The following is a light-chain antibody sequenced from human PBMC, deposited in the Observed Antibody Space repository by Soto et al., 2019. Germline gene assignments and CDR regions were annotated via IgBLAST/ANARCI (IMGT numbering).Light chain of an antibody. V-gene: IGKV3-20*01. CDR2: GAS. CDR3: QQYGSSPYT. Sequence: EIVLTQSPGTLSLSPGERGTLSCRASQSVSSSYLAWYQQKPGQAPRLLIYGASSRATGIPDRFSGSGSGTDFTLTIRRLEPEDFAVYYCQQYGSSPYTFGQGNKLEIK. CDR1: QSVSSSY. J-gene: IGKJ2*01.